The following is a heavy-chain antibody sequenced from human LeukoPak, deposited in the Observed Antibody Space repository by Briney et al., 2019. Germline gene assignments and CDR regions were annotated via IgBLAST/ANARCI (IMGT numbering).Heavy chain of an antibody. Sequence: VASVKVSCKASGYTFTNFPIHWVRQAPGQRLEWMGIIGASGNSTTYAEKFQGRVTLTRDTSTSTVYMELSSLRSEDTAVYYCGRGCGTTRCHIMQHWGQGTLVTVSS. D-gene: IGHD2-2*02. CDR2: IGASGNST. V-gene: IGHV1-46*03. CDR3: GRGCGTTRCHIMQH. CDR1: GYTFTNFP. J-gene: IGHJ1*01.